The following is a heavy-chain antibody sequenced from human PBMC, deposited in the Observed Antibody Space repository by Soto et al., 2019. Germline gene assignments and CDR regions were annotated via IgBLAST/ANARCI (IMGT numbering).Heavy chain of an antibody. Sequence: QVQLVESGGGVVQPGRSLRLSCAASEFTFSSYGMHWVRQAPGKGLEWVAVISYDGSNKYYADSVKGRFTISRDNSKNTLYLQMNSLRAEDTAVYYCAKPPPPDLPDIVVVPAAVPPHYWGQGTLVTVSS. CDR2: ISYDGSNK. D-gene: IGHD2-2*01. CDR3: AKPPPPDLPDIVVVPAAVPPHY. V-gene: IGHV3-30*18. J-gene: IGHJ4*02. CDR1: EFTFSSYG.